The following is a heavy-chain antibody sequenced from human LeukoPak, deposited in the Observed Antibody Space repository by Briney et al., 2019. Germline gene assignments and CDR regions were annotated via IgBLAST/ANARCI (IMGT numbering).Heavy chain of an antibody. CDR3: ARLNWNYESYMDV. CDR1: GFTFSTYW. CDR2: IKQDGSEK. V-gene: IGHV3-7*01. D-gene: IGHD1-7*01. J-gene: IGHJ6*03. Sequence: GGSLRLSCAASGFTFSTYWISWVRQAPGKGLEWVANIKQDGSEKYYVDSVKGRFTISRDNAKNSLYLQMNSLRVEDTAVYYCARLNWNYESYMDVWGKGTTVTVSS.